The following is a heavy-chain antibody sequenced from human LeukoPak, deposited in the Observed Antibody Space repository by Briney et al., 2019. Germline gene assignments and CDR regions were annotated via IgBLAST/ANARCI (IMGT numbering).Heavy chain of an antibody. J-gene: IGHJ3*02. CDR1: GGSISSYY. CDR3: ARGPILGRFGELSNAFDI. D-gene: IGHD3-10*01. V-gene: IGHV4-4*09. CDR2: IYTSGST. Sequence: NPSETLSLTCTVSGGSISSYYWSWIRQPPGKGLEWIGYIYTSGSTNYNPSLKSRVTISVDTSKNQFSLKLSSVTAADTAVYYCARGPILGRFGELSNAFDIWGQGTMVTVSS.